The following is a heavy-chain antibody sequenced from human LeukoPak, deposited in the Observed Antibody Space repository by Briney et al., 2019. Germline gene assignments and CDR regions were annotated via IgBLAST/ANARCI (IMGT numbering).Heavy chain of an antibody. Sequence: PGGSLRLSCAAYGFTFSSYSMNWVRQAPGKGLEWVSSISSSSSYIYYADSVKGRFTISRDNAKNSLYLQMNSLRAEDTAVYYCARGDYYDSSGYYATEFDYWGQGTLVTVSS. V-gene: IGHV3-21*01. CDR3: ARGDYYDSSGYYATEFDY. J-gene: IGHJ4*02. D-gene: IGHD3-22*01. CDR2: ISSSSSYI. CDR1: GFTFSSYS.